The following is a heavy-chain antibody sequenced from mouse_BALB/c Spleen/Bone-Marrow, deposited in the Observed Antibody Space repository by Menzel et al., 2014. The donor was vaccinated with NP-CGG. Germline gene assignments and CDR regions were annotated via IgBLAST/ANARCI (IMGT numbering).Heavy chain of an antibody. CDR3: ARGTMITTGYFDY. CDR2: IYYSGTI. Sequence: DVKLQESGPGLVKPSQTVSLTCTVTGISITTGNYRWSWIRQFPGNKLEWIGYIYYSGTITYNPSLTSRTTITRDTSKNQFFLEMSSLAAEDTATYYCARGTMITTGYFDYWGQGTTLTVSS. CDR1: GISITTGNYR. J-gene: IGHJ2*01. D-gene: IGHD2-4*01. V-gene: IGHV3-5*02.